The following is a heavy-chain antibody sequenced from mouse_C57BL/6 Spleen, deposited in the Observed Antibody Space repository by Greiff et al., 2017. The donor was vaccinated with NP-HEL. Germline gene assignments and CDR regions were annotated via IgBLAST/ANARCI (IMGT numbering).Heavy chain of an antibody. V-gene: IGHV7-4*01. CDR2: IRNKANGYTT. D-gene: IGHD4-1*01. J-gene: IGHJ4*01. Sequence: EVHLVESGGGLVQPGASLRLSCAASGFTFTDYYMSWVRQPPGKAPEWLALIRNKANGYTTEYTASVKGRFTISRDNSQNILYLQMNTLRAEDSATYYCVKEGGTGTFYYARDYWGQGTSVTVSS. CDR3: VKEGGTGTFYYARDY. CDR1: GFTFTDYY.